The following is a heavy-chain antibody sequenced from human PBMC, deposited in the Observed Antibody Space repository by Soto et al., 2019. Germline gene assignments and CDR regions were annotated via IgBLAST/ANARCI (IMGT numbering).Heavy chain of an antibody. CDR1: GFTFSSYA. D-gene: IGHD6-19*01. CDR2: ISGSGGST. V-gene: IGHV3-23*01. CDR3: AKASGGSYFDS. J-gene: IGHJ4*02. Sequence: GGYLRLSCAASGFTFSSYAMSWVRQAPGKGLEWVSAISGSGGSTYYADSVKGRFTISRDNSKNTLYLQMNSLRAEDTAVYYGAKASGGSYFDSRGQGTLVTVSS.